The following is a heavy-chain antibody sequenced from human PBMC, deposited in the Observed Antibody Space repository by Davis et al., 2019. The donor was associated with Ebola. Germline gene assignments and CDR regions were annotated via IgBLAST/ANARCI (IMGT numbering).Heavy chain of an antibody. CDR1: GFTVSSNY. CDR3: ARVRWTSGYYFDY. V-gene: IGHV3-66*01. J-gene: IGHJ4*02. D-gene: IGHD3-22*01. Sequence: GESLKISCAASGFTVSSNYMSWVRQAPGKGLEWVSVIYSGGSTYYADSVKGRFTISRDNAKNSLFLQMNSLRVEDTAVYYCARVRWTSGYYFDYWGQGTLVTVSS. CDR2: IYSGGST.